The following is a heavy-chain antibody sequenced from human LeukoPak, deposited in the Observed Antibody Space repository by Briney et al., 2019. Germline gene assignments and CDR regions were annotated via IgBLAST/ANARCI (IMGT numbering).Heavy chain of an antibody. Sequence: NPSGTLSLTCTVSGDSINSLDLWSWVRQPPGKGLEWIGEMYLSGTTHSNPSVKSRVTISIDKSTNQFFLNLSSVTAADTAVYYCAGLVGRYSSGLYYYYFDYWGQGTLVTVSS. J-gene: IGHJ4*02. CDR2: MYLSGTT. V-gene: IGHV4-4*02. CDR3: AGLVGRYSSGLYYYYFDY. CDR1: GDSINSLDL. D-gene: IGHD3-22*01.